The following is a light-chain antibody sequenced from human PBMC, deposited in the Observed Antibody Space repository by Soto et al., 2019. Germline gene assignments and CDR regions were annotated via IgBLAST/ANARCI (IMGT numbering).Light chain of an antibody. V-gene: IGLV2-14*01. J-gene: IGLJ2*01. Sequence: QSALTQPASVSGSPGQSITISCTGTSSDVGGYNYVSWYQQHPGKAPKLMIYDVSNRPSGVSNRFSGSKSVNTASLTIFGLQSEYEADYYCSSYTSCSNLDVVFGGGTKVTV. CDR3: SSYTSCSNLDVV. CDR2: DVS. CDR1: SSDVGGYNY.